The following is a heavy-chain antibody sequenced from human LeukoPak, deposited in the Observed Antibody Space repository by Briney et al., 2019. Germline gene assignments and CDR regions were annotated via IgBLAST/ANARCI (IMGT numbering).Heavy chain of an antibody. CDR2: INHSGST. CDR3: ARGPTLYRYSGSYDY. J-gene: IGHJ4*02. D-gene: IGHD1-26*01. V-gene: IGHV4-34*01. Sequence: PSETLSLTCAVYGGSFSGYYWSWIRQPPGKGLEWIGEINHSGSTNYNPSLKSRVTISLDTSKNQFSLKLSSVTAADTAVYYCARGPTLYRYSGSYDYWGQGTLDTVSS. CDR1: GGSFSGYY.